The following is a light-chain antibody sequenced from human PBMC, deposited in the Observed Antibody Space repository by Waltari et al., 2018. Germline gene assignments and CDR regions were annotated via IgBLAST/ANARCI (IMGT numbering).Light chain of an antibody. CDR1: QSVSRS. Sequence: ATPSCRASQSVSRSLAWYQQKPGQAPKLLIYGASTRATGIPDRFTGSGSGTDFSLTISSLEPEDFAIYFCQHYVRLPATFGQGTKVEIK. V-gene: IGKV3-20*01. J-gene: IGKJ1*01. CDR2: GAS. CDR3: QHYVRLPAT.